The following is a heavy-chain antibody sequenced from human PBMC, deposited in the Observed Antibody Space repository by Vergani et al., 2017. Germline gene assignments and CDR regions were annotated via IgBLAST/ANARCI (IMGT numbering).Heavy chain of an antibody. CDR2: ISGSGGST. CDR1: GFTFSSYA. V-gene: IGHV3-23*01. CDR3: AKDRWGGTPARDYYYYYGMDV. J-gene: IGHJ6*02. D-gene: IGHD2-15*01. Sequence: EVQLLESGGGLVQPGGSLRLSCAASGFTFSSYAMSWVRQAPGKGLEWVSAISGSGGSTYYADSVKGRFTISRDNSKNTLYLQMNSLRAEDTAVYYCAKDRWGGTPARDYYYYYGMDVWGQGTTVTVSS.